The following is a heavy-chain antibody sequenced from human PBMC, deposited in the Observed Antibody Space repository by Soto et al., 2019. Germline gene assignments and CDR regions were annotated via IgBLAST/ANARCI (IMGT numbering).Heavy chain of an antibody. CDR2: IIPILGIA. D-gene: IGHD2-2*02. Sequence: QVQLVQSGAEVKKPGSSVKVSCKASGGTFSSYTISWVRQAPGQGLEWMGRIIPILGIANYAQKFPGRLTITADKSTSTAYMALRSLRSEDSAVYYCAMEYCSSTSCYRDYWGQGTLVTVSS. J-gene: IGHJ4*02. V-gene: IGHV1-69*02. CDR1: GGTFSSYT. CDR3: AMEYCSSTSCYRDY.